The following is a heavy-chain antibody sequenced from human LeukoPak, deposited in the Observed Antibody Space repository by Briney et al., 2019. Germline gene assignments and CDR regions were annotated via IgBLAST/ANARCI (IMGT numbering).Heavy chain of an antibody. V-gene: IGHV3-53*01. CDR2: IYSGST. J-gene: IGHJ4*02. D-gene: IGHD4/OR15-4a*01. CDR3: ARRAGAYSHPYDY. CDR1: GFTVSSNS. Sequence: GGSLRLSCTVSGFTVSSNSMSWVRQAPGKGVEGVSFIYSGSTHYSDSVKGRFTISRDNSKNTLYLQMTTLRAEHTAVYYCARRAGAYSHPYDYWGQGTLVTVSS.